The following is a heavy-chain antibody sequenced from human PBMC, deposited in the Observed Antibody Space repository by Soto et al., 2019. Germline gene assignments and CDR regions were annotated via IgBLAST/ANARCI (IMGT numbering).Heavy chain of an antibody. D-gene: IGHD5-12*01. Sequence: PGGSLRLSCAASGYTFSDYYMSWIRQAPGKGLEWISYIDTSSTKIYYADSVKGRFTISRDNAKNSLYLEMNSLRDEDTAVYYCAKDIPYGGYDFDYYYGMDVWGQGTTVTVSS. J-gene: IGHJ6*02. CDR3: AKDIPYGGYDFDYYYGMDV. V-gene: IGHV3-11*01. CDR2: IDTSSTKI. CDR1: GYTFSDYY.